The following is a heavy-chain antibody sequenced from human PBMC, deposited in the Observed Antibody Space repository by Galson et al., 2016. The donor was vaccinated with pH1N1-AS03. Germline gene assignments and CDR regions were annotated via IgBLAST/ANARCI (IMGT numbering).Heavy chain of an antibody. J-gene: IGHJ5*02. Sequence: SLRLSCAASGFVFSTFAMTWVRQAPGKGLEYVANINQDGSEKFYVDSVKGRFAISRDNAKNSLFLQMNSLRVEDTAMYYCADGTVAWGQGTLVTVSS. CDR2: INQDGSEK. V-gene: IGHV3-7*03. CDR1: GFVFSTFA. CDR3: ADGTVA. D-gene: IGHD1-1*01.